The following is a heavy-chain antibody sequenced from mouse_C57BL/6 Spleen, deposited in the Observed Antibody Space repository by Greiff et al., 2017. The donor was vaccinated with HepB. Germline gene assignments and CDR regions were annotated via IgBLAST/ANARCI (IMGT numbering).Heavy chain of an antibody. CDR1: GYAFSSSW. D-gene: IGHD2-3*01. Sequence: VQLQQSGPELVKPGASVKISCKASGYAFSSSWMNWVKQRPGKGLEWIGRIYPGDGDTNYNGKFKGKATLTADKSSSTAYMQLSSLTSEDSAVYFCARRVVTQYYFDYWGQGTTLTVSS. J-gene: IGHJ2*01. CDR3: ARRVVTQYYFDY. V-gene: IGHV1-82*01. CDR2: IYPGDGDT.